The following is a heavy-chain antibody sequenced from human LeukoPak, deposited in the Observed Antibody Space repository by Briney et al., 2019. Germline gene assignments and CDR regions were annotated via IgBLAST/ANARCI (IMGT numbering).Heavy chain of an antibody. CDR3: ARGGGGYDSKYYFDY. D-gene: IGHD5-12*01. CDR2: INHSGST. V-gene: IGHV4-39*07. CDR1: GGSISSSSYY. J-gene: IGHJ4*02. Sequence: KPSETLSLTCTVSGGSISSSSYYWGWIRQPPGKGLEWIGEINHSGSTNYNPSLKSRVTISVDTSKNQFSLKLSSVTAADTAVYYCARGGGGYDSKYYFDYWGQGTLVTVSS.